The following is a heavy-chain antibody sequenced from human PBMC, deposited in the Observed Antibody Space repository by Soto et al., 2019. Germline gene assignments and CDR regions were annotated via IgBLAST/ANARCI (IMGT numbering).Heavy chain of an antibody. D-gene: IGHD2-8*01. V-gene: IGHV4-39*07. Sequence: SETLSLTCTVSGASIRSSAYRGWIRQPPGKGLEWIGSIYSIGSTYYNPSLKSGVTISVDKSKNQFSLKLSSVTAADTAVYYCARGNGGSRGYWGQGTLVTVSS. J-gene: IGHJ4*02. CDR1: GASIRSSAY. CDR3: ARGNGGSRGY. CDR2: IYSIGST.